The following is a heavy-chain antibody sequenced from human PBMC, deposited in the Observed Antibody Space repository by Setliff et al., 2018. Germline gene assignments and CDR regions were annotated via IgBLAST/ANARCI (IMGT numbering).Heavy chain of an antibody. CDR3: ARGPTIFGAIYYMDV. CDR1: GGTFSSYA. CDR2: IIPIFGTA. Sequence: SVKVSCKTSGGTFSSYAISWVRQAPGQGLEWMGRIIPIFGTANYAQKFQGRVTITADKSTSTAYMELSSLRAEDTAVYYCARGPTIFGAIYYMDVWGKGTTVTVS. V-gene: IGHV1-69*06. D-gene: IGHD3-3*01. J-gene: IGHJ6*03.